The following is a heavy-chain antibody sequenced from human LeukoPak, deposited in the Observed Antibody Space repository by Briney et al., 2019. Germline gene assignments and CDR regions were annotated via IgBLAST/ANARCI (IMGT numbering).Heavy chain of an antibody. Sequence: GGSLRLSCAASGFTLSNHWMHRVRQAPGKGLVWVSRINNDGTITTYADSVKGRFTISRDNAKSTLYLQMDSLRAEDTAVYYCARPYCSGGTCYFDYWGRGTLVTVSS. CDR3: ARPYCSGGTCYFDY. V-gene: IGHV3-74*01. CDR1: GFTLSNHW. CDR2: INNDGTIT. D-gene: IGHD2-15*01. J-gene: IGHJ4*02.